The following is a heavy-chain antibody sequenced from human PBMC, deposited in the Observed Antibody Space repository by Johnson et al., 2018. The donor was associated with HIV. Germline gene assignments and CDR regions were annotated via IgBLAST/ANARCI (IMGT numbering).Heavy chain of an antibody. D-gene: IGHD5-24*01. Sequence: QMQLVESGGGVVQPGGSLRLSCAASGFTFSSYGMHWVRQAPGKGLEWVAFIRYDGSNKYYADSVKGRFTISRDNSKNTLYLQMNSLRAEDTAVYYCARDQVVEMATIIGDDAFDIWGQGTMVTVSS. CDR1: GFTFSSYG. V-gene: IGHV3-30*02. J-gene: IGHJ3*02. CDR3: ARDQVVEMATIIGDDAFDI. CDR2: IRYDGSNK.